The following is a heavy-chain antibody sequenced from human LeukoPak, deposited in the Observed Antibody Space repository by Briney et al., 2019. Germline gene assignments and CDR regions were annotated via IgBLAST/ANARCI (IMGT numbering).Heavy chain of an antibody. D-gene: IGHD2-15*01. Sequence: GASVKVSCKGSGYNFTVYYMHWVRQAPGQGHEWMGWMDPKSGDTIYAPKFQGRVAMTRDTSITTAYMELSSLTFDDSAMYYCATKGGLTPNTLAMWGHGTMVTVSS. CDR3: ATKGGLTPNTLAM. V-gene: IGHV1-2*02. CDR2: MDPKSGDT. J-gene: IGHJ3*01. CDR1: GYNFTVYY.